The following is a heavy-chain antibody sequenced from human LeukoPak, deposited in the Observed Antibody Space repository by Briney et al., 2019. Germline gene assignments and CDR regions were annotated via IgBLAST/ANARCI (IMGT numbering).Heavy chain of an antibody. D-gene: IGHD2-2*01. CDR2: ISYDGSNK. CDR1: GFTFSSYA. V-gene: IGHV3-30-3*01. J-gene: IGHJ6*02. Sequence: PGGYLRLSCAASGFTFSSYAMHWVRQAPGKGLEWVAVISYDGSNKYYADSVKGRFTISRDNSKNTLYLQMNSLRDEDTAVYYCAREGGYCSSTSCYSSEAYGMDVWGQGTTVTVSS. CDR3: AREGGYCSSTSCYSSEAYGMDV.